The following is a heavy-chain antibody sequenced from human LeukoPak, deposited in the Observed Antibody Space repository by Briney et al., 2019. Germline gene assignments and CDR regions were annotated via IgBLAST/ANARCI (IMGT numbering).Heavy chain of an antibody. Sequence: GESLKISCKGSGYSFTSYWIGWVRQMPGKGLEWIGIIYPGDSDTRYSPSFQGQVTISADKSISTAYLQWSSLKASDTAMYYCARLSGAGSGWYLGDAFDIWGQGTMVTVSS. CDR2: IYPGDSDT. D-gene: IGHD6-19*01. CDR1: GYSFTSYW. CDR3: ARLSGAGSGWYLGDAFDI. J-gene: IGHJ3*02. V-gene: IGHV5-51*01.